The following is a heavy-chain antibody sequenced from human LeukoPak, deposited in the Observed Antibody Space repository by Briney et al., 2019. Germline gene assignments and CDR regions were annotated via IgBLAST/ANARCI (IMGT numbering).Heavy chain of an antibody. Sequence: GGSLRLSCAASGFTFSSYAMHWVRQAPGKGLEWVAVISYDGSNKYYADSVKGRFTISRDNSKNTLYLQMNSLRAEDTAVYYCARDQFGGVIVWGQGTLVTVSS. CDR2: ISYDGSNK. CDR1: GFTFSSYA. D-gene: IGHD3-16*02. V-gene: IGHV3-30*14. J-gene: IGHJ4*02. CDR3: ARDQFGGVIV.